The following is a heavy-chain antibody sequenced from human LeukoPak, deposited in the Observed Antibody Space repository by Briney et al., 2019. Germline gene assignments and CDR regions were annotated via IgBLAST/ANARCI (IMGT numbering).Heavy chain of an antibody. CDR1: GFTFTSYS. J-gene: IGHJ1*01. CDR3: ARGYYYDSSGYYSPYFHH. D-gene: IGHD3-22*01. Sequence: GGSLRLSCAASGFTFTSYSINWVRQAPGKGLEWVSYISRDSSNIYYADSVKGRFTISRDNAKNSLYLQMNSLRAEDTAVYYCARGYYYDSSGYYSPYFHHWGQGTLVTVSS. CDR2: ISRDSSNI. V-gene: IGHV3-48*04.